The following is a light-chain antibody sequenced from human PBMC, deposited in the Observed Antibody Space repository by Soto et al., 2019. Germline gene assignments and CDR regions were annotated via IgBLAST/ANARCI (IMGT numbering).Light chain of an antibody. CDR1: QNINSH. CDR3: QPSHITTLFT. J-gene: IGKJ2*01. Sequence: DLQMTQSPSSLSASIGDRVTITCRASQNINSHLNWYQQKPGKAPKVVIYAASRLQSGVPSRFSGSGSGTEFTLTISSLEPEDFATYYCQPSHITTLFTFGKGTKLEIK. V-gene: IGKV1-39*01. CDR2: AAS.